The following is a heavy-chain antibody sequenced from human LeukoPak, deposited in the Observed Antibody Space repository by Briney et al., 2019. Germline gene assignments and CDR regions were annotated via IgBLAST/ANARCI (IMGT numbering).Heavy chain of an antibody. CDR1: GDSVSSNSAA. D-gene: IGHD4-17*01. CDR2: TYYRSKWYN. J-gene: IGHJ3*02. Sequence: SQTLSVTCAIFGDSVSSNSAAWNWIRQSPSRGLEWLGRTYYRSKWYNDSAVFVKSRITINPDTSKNQFSLQLNSVTPEDTAVYYCARGPGLRMGAFDIWGQGTVVSVSS. CDR3: ARGPGLRMGAFDI. V-gene: IGHV6-1*01.